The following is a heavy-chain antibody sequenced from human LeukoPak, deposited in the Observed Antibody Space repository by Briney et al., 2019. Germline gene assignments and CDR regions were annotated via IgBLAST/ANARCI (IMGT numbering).Heavy chain of an antibody. J-gene: IGHJ4*02. CDR3: ARVRYSSGWYPFDY. V-gene: IGHV4-59*01. Sequence: SETLSLTCTVSGGSISSYYWSWIRQPPGKGLEWIGYIYYSGNTNCNPSLKGRVTISVDTSKNQFSLKLSSVTAADTAVYYCARVRYSSGWYPFDYWGQGTLVTVSS. CDR1: GGSISSYY. D-gene: IGHD6-19*01. CDR2: IYYSGNT.